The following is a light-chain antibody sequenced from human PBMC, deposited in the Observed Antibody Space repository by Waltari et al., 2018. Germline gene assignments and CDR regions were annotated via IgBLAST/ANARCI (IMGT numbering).Light chain of an antibody. CDR3: QSYDTSLSVV. CDR1: GSNIRAGSD. V-gene: IGLV1-40*01. Sequence: QSVLPQPPSVSGAPGPRLTISCTGPGSNIRAGSDPHWYQQLPGKAPRLLIHGVNTRPLGVPDRFFGSQSGTSASLAIIGLQAEDEGDYYCQSYDTSLSVVFGGGTKLTVL. CDR2: GVN. J-gene: IGLJ2*01.